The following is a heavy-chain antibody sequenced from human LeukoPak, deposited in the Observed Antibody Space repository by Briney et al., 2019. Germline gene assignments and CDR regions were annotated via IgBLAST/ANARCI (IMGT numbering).Heavy chain of an antibody. V-gene: IGHV4-59*01. CDR1: GGSISSYY. D-gene: IGHD3-3*01. CDR3: ASRSSIWSGYQDTLYYFDS. J-gene: IGHJ4*02. Sequence: PSETLSLTCSVSGGSISSYYWSWIRQPPGKRLEWIGHIYYSGSTNYNPSLKSRVTISVDTSKNQFSLKLSSVTAADTAVYYCASRSSIWSGYQDTLYYFDSWGQGTLVTVSS. CDR2: IYYSGST.